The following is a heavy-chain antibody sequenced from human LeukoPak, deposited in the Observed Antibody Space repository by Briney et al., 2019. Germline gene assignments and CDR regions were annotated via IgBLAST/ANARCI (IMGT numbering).Heavy chain of an antibody. Sequence: SETLSLTCGVSGGSIRSTNWWSWVRQPPGQGLEWIGEVSLAGQTNYNPSLNGRVTMSLDESSNQLSQKLTSVTAADTAIYYCSRESGAFCPFGYWGQGTLVIVPS. D-gene: IGHD1-26*01. V-gene: IGHV4-4*02. CDR2: VSLAGQT. CDR3: SRESGAFCPFGY. CDR1: GGSIRSTNW. J-gene: IGHJ4*02.